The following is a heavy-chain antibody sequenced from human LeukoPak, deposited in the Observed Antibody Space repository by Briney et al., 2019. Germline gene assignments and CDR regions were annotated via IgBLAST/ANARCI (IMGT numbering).Heavy chain of an antibody. CDR3: ARVDGFDY. V-gene: IGHV4-59*01. D-gene: IGHD5-24*01. J-gene: IGHJ4*02. CDR2: IFYNGNT. CDR1: GGSISSYY. Sequence: PSETLSLTCAVSGGSISSYYWSWIRQPPGKGLEWIGYIFYNGNTNYNPSLRSRVTMSLDTSKNQFSLKLTSVTAADTAVYYCARVDGFDYWGQGTLVTVFS.